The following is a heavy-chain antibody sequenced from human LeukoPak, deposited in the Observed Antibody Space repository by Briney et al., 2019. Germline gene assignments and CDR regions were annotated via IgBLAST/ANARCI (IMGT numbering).Heavy chain of an antibody. Sequence: GGSLRLSCAASGFTFSSYGMHWVRQAPGKGLEWVSFIRYDGSNEYYADSVKGRFTISRDNSKNTLYLQMNSLRAEDTAVYYCAKDPCGGDCYSYYFDYWGQGTLVTVSS. CDR3: AKDPCGGDCYSYYFDY. CDR2: IRYDGSNE. D-gene: IGHD2-21*02. CDR1: GFTFSSYG. J-gene: IGHJ4*02. V-gene: IGHV3-30*02.